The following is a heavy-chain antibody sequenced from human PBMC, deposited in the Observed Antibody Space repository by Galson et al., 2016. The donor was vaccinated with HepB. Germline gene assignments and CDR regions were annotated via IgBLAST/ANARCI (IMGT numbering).Heavy chain of an antibody. CDR2: LYHTGST. J-gene: IGHJ4*02. V-gene: IGHV4-59*01. Sequence: SETLSLTCSVSGGSISTYSWSWIRQPPGKGLEWIAYLYHTGSTNYNPSLKSRVTLSLATSKSHFSLRLNSVTAADTAVYYCARNFGDNVDGGFDAWGQGTLVTVSS. D-gene: IGHD4-17*01. CDR1: GGSISTYS. CDR3: ARNFGDNVDGGFDA.